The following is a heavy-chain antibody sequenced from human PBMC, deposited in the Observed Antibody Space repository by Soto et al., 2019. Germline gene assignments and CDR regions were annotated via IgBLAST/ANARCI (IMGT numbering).Heavy chain of an antibody. CDR2: IYYRGST. CDR3: ARDTLTGRCGMDV. Sequence: QVQLQESGPGLVKPSETLSLTCTVSGGSISSYYWSWIRQPPGKGLEWIGYIYYRGSTNYNPSLKSRVTISVDTSKNQFSRKLSSVTAADTAVYYCARDTLTGRCGMDVWGQGTTVTVS. D-gene: IGHD3-9*01. J-gene: IGHJ6*02. V-gene: IGHV4-59*01. CDR1: GGSISSYY.